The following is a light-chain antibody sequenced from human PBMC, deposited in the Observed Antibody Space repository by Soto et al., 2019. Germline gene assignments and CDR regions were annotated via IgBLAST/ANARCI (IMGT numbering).Light chain of an antibody. CDR1: ERINTY. CDR3: QQSYSSPPT. CDR2: AAS. J-gene: IGKJ1*01. V-gene: IGKV1-39*01. Sequence: DIQMTQSPSSVSASVGDRVTITCRASERINTYLAWYQQKPGKAPKLLIFAASSLQSGVPSRFSGSRSGPDFTLTISSLQPEDFATYYCQQSYSSPPTFGQGTKVDI.